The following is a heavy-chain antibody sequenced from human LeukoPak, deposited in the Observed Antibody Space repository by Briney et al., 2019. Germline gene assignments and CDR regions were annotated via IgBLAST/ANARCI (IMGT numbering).Heavy chain of an antibody. D-gene: IGHD3-10*02. CDR3: AELGITMIGGV. V-gene: IGHV3-9*01. Sequence: TGGSLRLSCAASGFTFDDYAMHWVRQVPGKGLEWVSLISWNSRTIYYADSVKGRFTISRDNAKNSLYLQMNSLRAEDTAVYYCAELGITMIGGVWGKGTTVTISS. CDR2: ISWNSRTI. J-gene: IGHJ6*04. CDR1: GFTFDDYA.